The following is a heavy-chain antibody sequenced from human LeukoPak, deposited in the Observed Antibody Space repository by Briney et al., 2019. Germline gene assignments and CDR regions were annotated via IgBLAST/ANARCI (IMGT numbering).Heavy chain of an antibody. CDR3: ARGYSYGYNYYYGMGV. CDR1: GYTFTSYG. D-gene: IGHD5-18*01. Sequence: ASVKVSCKASGYTFTSYGISWVRQAPGQGLEWMGWISAYNGNTNYAQKLQGRVTMTTDTSTSTAYMELRSLRSDDTAVYYCARGYSYGYNYYYGMGVWGQGTTVTVSS. V-gene: IGHV1-18*01. J-gene: IGHJ6*02. CDR2: ISAYNGNT.